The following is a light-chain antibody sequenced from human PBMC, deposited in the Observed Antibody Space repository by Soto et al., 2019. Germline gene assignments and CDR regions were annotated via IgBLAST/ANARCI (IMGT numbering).Light chain of an antibody. CDR1: SNNVGGYNY. CDR3: CSYAGTYTWI. Sequence: QSALTQPRSVSGSPGQSLTISCTGASNNVGGYNYVSWYQHHPGKVPQLIIYDVTKRPSGVPDRFSGSKSGNTASLTISGLQVEDEADYYCCSYAGTYTWIFGGGTKVTVL. V-gene: IGLV2-11*01. J-gene: IGLJ2*01. CDR2: DVT.